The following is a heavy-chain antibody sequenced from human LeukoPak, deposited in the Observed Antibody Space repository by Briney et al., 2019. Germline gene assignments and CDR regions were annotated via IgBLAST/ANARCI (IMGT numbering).Heavy chain of an antibody. CDR1: GYTFTNYD. CDR2: MNPDSGNT. Sequence: ASVKVSFKASGYTFTNYDINWVRQAPGQGLEWMGWMNPDSGNTGYAQQFQGRVTMTRDTPISTAYMELSGLRTDDTAVYYCATPSAQISHSSGYYSAWGQGTLVTVSS. V-gene: IGHV1-8*01. J-gene: IGHJ5*02. CDR3: ATPSAQISHSSGYYSA. D-gene: IGHD3-22*01.